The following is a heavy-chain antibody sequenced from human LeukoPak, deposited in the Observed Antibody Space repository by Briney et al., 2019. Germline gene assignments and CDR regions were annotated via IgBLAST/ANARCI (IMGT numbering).Heavy chain of an antibody. D-gene: IGHD1-14*01. Sequence: PSETLSLTCTISGGSISSSNYYWAWIRQPPGKGLEWIGSIYYSGNLYYNPSLKSRVTISLDTSNNQFSLNLRSVTAADTAVYYCARAPEYGLYYFDYWGQGTLVTVSS. CDR2: IYYSGNL. CDR3: ARAPEYGLYYFDY. V-gene: IGHV4-39*07. J-gene: IGHJ4*02. CDR1: GGSISSSNYY.